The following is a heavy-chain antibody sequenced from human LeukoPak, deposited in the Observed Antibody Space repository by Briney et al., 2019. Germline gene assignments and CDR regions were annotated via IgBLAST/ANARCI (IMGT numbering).Heavy chain of an antibody. J-gene: IGHJ6*02. CDR1: GFTFDDYA. CDR3: ARVYYCYGMDV. Sequence: AGGSLRLSCAASGFTFDDYAMHWVRQAPGKGLEWVLGISWNSGSIGYADSVKGRFTISRDNAKNSLYLQMNSLRAEDTALYYCARVYYCYGMDVWGQGTTVTVSS. D-gene: IGHD6-13*01. CDR2: ISWNSGSI. V-gene: IGHV3-9*01.